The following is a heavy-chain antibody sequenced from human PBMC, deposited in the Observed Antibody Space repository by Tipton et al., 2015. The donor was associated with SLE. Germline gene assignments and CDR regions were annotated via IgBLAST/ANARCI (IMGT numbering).Heavy chain of an antibody. Sequence: TLSLTCAVYGGSFSAYYWSWIRQSPGKGLEWIGEINHSGNTNFNPSLKSRVTISVDTSKNQFSLKLSSVTAADTAVYYCARLLVYDFWSGYPQYYYYYMDVWGKGTTVTVSS. D-gene: IGHD3-3*01. CDR3: ARLLVYDFWSGYPQYYYYYMDV. J-gene: IGHJ6*03. CDR2: INHSGNT. V-gene: IGHV4-34*01. CDR1: GGSFSAYY.